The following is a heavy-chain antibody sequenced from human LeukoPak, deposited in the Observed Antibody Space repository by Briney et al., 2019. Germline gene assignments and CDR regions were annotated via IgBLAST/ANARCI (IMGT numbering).Heavy chain of an antibody. Sequence: PSETLSLTCTVSGDSINSYFWTWIRQPPGKGLEWLGYIYSRGTTAYDPSLESRLTMSTDTSKNQFSLTLRSVTTADTAVYFCARVTRTHDAFDVWGQPIMVTVSS. CDR2: IYSRGTT. D-gene: IGHD2-21*02. CDR1: GDSINSYF. V-gene: IGHV4-59*01. J-gene: IGHJ3*01. CDR3: ARVTRTHDAFDV.